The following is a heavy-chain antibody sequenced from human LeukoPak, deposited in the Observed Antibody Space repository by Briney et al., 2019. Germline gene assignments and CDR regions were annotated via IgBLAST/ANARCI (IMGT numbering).Heavy chain of an antibody. CDR1: GYTFTDYY. J-gene: IGHJ3*02. D-gene: IGHD6-19*01. V-gene: IGHV1-2*02. CDR3: ATITAVAGTFAFDI. Sequence: ASVKVSCKASGYTFTDYYMHWVRQAPGQGLEWMGWINPNSGGTNYAQKFQGRVTMTRDTSISTAYMELSRLRSDDTAVYYCATITAVAGTFAFDIWGQGTMVTVSS. CDR2: INPNSGGT.